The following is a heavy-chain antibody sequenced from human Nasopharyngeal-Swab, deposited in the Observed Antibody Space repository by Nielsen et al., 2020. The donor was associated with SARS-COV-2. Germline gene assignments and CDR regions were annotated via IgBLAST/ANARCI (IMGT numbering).Heavy chain of an antibody. CDR2: ISYDGSNK. J-gene: IGHJ4*02. Sequence: GESLKISCAASGFTLSSYGMHWVRQAPGKGLEWVAVISYDGSNKYYADSVKGRFTISRDNSKNTLYLQMNSLRAEDTAVYYCATLWVTTPRRGFDYWGQGTLVTVSS. CDR3: ATLWVTTPRRGFDY. CDR1: GFTLSSYG. V-gene: IGHV3-30*03. D-gene: IGHD4-17*01.